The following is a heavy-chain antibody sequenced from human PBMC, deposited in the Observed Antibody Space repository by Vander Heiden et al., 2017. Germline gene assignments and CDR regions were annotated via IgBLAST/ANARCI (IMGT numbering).Heavy chain of an antibody. Sequence: QVQLVESGVGVVQPGRSLRLSCAASGFTFSSYGMHWVRQAPGKGLEWVAVISYDGSNKYYADSVKGRFTISRDNSKNTLYLQMNSLRAEDTAVYYCAKDRRRRLLVYYYYGMDVWGQGTTVTVSS. CDR3: AKDRRRRLLVYYYYGMDV. CDR1: GFTFSSYG. D-gene: IGHD3-22*01. J-gene: IGHJ6*02. CDR2: ISYDGSNK. V-gene: IGHV3-30*18.